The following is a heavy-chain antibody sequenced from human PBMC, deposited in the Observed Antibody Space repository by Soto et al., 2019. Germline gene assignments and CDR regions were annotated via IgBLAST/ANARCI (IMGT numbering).Heavy chain of an antibody. D-gene: IGHD4-17*01. Sequence: PSETLSLTCTVSGGSISSSSYYWGWIRQPPGKGLEWIGYLYSRGRTEYNPSLESRVTISEDTSKNQISLRLNSVTSADTAVYYCARDVKDGDFSYWYFDLWGPGTLVTVSS. CDR3: ARDVKDGDFSYWYFDL. J-gene: IGHJ2*01. CDR2: LYSRGRT. CDR1: GGSISSSSYY. V-gene: IGHV4-61*01.